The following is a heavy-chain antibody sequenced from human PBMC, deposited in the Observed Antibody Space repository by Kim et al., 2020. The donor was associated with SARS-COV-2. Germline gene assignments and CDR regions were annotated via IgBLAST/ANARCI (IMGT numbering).Heavy chain of an antibody. J-gene: IGHJ5*02. CDR1: GGSISSYY. CDR2: IYTSGST. V-gene: IGHV4-4*07. CDR3: ARAQDTAMVARWFDP. Sequence: SETLSLTCTVSGGSISSYYWSWIRQPAGKGLEWIGRIYTSGSTNYNPSLKSRVTMSVDTSKNQFSLKLSSVTAADTAVYYCARAQDTAMVARWFDPWGQGTLVTVSS. D-gene: IGHD5-18*01.